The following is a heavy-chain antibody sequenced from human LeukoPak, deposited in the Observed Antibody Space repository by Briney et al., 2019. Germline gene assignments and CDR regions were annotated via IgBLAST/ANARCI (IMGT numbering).Heavy chain of an antibody. CDR2: MNPNSGNT. CDR3: ARFSRPEGFHYYGSGSYDGYGMDV. V-gene: IGHV1-8*01. D-gene: IGHD3-10*01. CDR1: GYTFTSYD. J-gene: IGHJ6*02. Sequence: ASVKVSCKASGYTFTSYDINWVRQATGQGLEWMGWMNPNSGNTGYAQKFQGRVTMTRNTSISTAYMELSSLRSEDTAVYYCARFSRPEGFHYYGSGSYDGYGMDVWGQGTTVTVSS.